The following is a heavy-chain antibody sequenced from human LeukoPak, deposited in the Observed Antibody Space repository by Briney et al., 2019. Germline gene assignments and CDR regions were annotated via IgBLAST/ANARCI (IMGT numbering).Heavy chain of an antibody. D-gene: IGHD4-17*01. J-gene: IGHJ4*02. Sequence: GSLKVSCKASGYTFTSYYMHWVRQAPGQGLEWMGIIHSSGGSTSYAQKFQGRVTMTRDTSTSTVYMELSSLRSEDTAVYYCARAHLHYGDSIHVLDYWGQGTLVTVSS. CDR2: IHSSGGST. CDR3: ARAHLHYGDSIHVLDY. V-gene: IGHV1-46*01. CDR1: GYTFTSYY.